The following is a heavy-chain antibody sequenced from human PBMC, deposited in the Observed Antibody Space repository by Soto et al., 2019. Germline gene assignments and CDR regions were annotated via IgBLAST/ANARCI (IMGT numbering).Heavy chain of an antibody. D-gene: IGHD6-13*01. J-gene: IGHJ4*02. CDR1: GFTFSSYA. CDR3: ARRGSSWYFDY. Sequence: EVQLLESGGGLVQPGGSLRLSCAASGFTFSSYAMNWVRQAPGKGLEWVSVISGRDGSTYYADAVKGRFTISRDNSKNTLNLQMNSLRAEDTAVYYCARRGSSWYFDYWGQGTLVTVSS. CDR2: ISGRDGST. V-gene: IGHV3-23*01.